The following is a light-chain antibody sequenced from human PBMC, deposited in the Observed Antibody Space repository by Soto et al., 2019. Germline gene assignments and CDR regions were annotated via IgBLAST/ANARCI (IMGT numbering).Light chain of an antibody. CDR2: LND. CDR1: SSNIGTNY. CDR3: AAWDGSLDGRFV. J-gene: IGLJ1*01. V-gene: IGLV1-47*02. Sequence: QSVLTQPPSASGTPGQRVTISCAGSSSNIGTNYVHWYQQLPGTAPKLLMYLNDQRPSGVPDRFSVSKSGTSASLAISGLRSEDEADYFCAAWDGSLDGRFVFGTGTKVTVL.